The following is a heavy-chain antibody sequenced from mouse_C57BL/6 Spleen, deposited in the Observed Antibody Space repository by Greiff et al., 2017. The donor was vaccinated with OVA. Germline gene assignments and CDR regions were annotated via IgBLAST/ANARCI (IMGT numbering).Heavy chain of an antibody. CDR1: GFTFSSYT. CDR2: ISGGGGNT. V-gene: IGHV5-9*01. CDR3: ARRNYYGSDAMDY. D-gene: IGHD1-1*01. J-gene: IGHJ4*01. Sequence: EVQLLESGRGLVKPGGSLKLSCAASGFTFSSYTMPWVRQTPEKRLEWVASISGGGGNTNYTDSVKGRFTISRDNAKNTLYLQMSSLRSEDTALYYCARRNYYGSDAMDYWGQGTSVTVSS.